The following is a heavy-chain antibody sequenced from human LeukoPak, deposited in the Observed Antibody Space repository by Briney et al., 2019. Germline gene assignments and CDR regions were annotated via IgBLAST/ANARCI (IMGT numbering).Heavy chain of an antibody. CDR1: GFTVSSNY. D-gene: IGHD2-15*01. Sequence: PGGSLRLSCAASGFTVSSNYMSWVRQAPGKGLEWVSVIYSGGSTYYADSVKGRFTISRDNSKNTLYLQMNSLRAEDTAVYYCARGTSRIRNAFDIWGQGTMVTVSS. J-gene: IGHJ3*02. CDR3: ARGTSRIRNAFDI. CDR2: IYSGGST. V-gene: IGHV3-53*01.